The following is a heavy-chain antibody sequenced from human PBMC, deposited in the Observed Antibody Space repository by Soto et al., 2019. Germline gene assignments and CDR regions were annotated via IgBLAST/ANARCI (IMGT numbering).Heavy chain of an antibody. D-gene: IGHD2-2*01. Sequence: GGSLRLSCAASGFTFSSYSMNWVRQAPGKGLEWVSYISSSSSTIYYADSVKGRFTISRNNAKNSLYLQMSSLRDEDTAVYYCAGNIVVVPAAMSLKGASYYYGMDVWGQGTTVTVSS. V-gene: IGHV3-48*02. CDR2: ISSSSSTI. J-gene: IGHJ6*02. CDR3: AGNIVVVPAAMSLKGASYYYGMDV. CDR1: GFTFSSYS.